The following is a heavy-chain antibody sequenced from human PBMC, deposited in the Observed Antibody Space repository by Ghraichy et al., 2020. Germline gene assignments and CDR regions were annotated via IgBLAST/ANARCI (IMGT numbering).Heavy chain of an antibody. D-gene: IGHD5-24*01. CDR2: IYTSGST. CDR3: ARDGYNQPFDY. Sequence: SQTLSLTCTVSGGSISSYYWSWIRQPAGKGLEWIGRIYTSGSTNYNPSLKSRVTMSVDTSKNRFSLRLSSVTAADTAVYYCARDGYNQPFDYWGQGALVTVSS. CDR1: GGSISSYY. J-gene: IGHJ4*02. V-gene: IGHV4-4*07.